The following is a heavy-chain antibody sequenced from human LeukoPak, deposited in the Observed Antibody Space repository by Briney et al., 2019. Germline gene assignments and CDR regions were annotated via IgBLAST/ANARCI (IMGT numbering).Heavy chain of an antibody. CDR2: IIPIFGTA. D-gene: IGHD6-6*01. J-gene: IGHJ4*02. CDR1: GGTFSSYA. V-gene: IGHV1-69*01. CDR3: AREIEARPSAFGY. Sequence: SVKVSCKASGGTFSSYAISWVRQAPGQGLEWMGGIIPIFGTANYAQKFQGRVTITADESTSTAYMELSSLRSDDTAVYYCAREIEARPSAFGYWGQGTLVTVSS.